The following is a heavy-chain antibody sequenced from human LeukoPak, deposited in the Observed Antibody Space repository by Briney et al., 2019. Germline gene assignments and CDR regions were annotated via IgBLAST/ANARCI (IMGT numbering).Heavy chain of an antibody. CDR3: AKDGGSSGCFDY. CDR1: GFTFDDYA. J-gene: IGHJ4*02. CDR2: ISWNSGSI. D-gene: IGHD6-19*01. V-gene: IGHV3-9*01. Sequence: GRSLRLSCAVSGFTFDDYAMHWVRQAPGKGLEWVSGISWNSGSIGYADSVKGRFTISRDNAKNSLYLQMNSLRAEDTALYYCAKDGGSSGCFDYWGQGTLVTVSS.